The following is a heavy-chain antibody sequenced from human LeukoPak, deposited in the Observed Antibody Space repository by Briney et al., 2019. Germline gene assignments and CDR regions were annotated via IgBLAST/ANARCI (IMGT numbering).Heavy chain of an antibody. CDR1: GGSISSGGYY. Sequence: PSETLSHTCTVSGGSISSGGYYWSWIRQHPGKGLEWIGYIYYSGSTYYNPSLKSRITISVDTSKNQFSLKLSSVTAAETAVYYCARGFGGSSTSYAYPFGYWGQGTLVTVSS. V-gene: IGHV4-31*03. CDR2: IYYSGST. CDR3: ARGFGGSSTSYAYPFGY. D-gene: IGHD2-2*01. J-gene: IGHJ4*02.